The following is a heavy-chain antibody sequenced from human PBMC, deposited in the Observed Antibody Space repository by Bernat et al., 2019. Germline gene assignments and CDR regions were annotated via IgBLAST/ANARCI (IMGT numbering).Heavy chain of an antibody. Sequence: MQLVQSGPEVKKPGTSVKVSCKASGFTFTSSAVQWVRQARGQRLEWIGWIVVGSGNTNYAQKFQERVTITRDMSTSTAYMELSSLRSEDTAVYYCAGGSSPYYYYGMDVWGQGTTVTVSS. CDR2: IVVGSGNT. D-gene: IGHD1-26*01. CDR3: AGGSSPYYYYGMDV. CDR1: GFTFTSSA. J-gene: IGHJ6*02. V-gene: IGHV1-58*01.